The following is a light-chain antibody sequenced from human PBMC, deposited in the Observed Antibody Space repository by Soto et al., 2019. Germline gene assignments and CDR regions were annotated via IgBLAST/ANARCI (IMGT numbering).Light chain of an antibody. CDR3: QTWGTGTVV. CDR2: LTSDGSH. CDR1: GGHSSYA. Sequence: QTVVTQSPSASPSLGASSNPPAPLGGGHSSYAIAWHQQQPEKGPRYLMKLTSDGSHSKGDGIPDRFSGSSSGAERYLTISSLQSEDEADYYCQTWGTGTVVFGGGTKLTVL. J-gene: IGLJ2*01. V-gene: IGLV4-69*01.